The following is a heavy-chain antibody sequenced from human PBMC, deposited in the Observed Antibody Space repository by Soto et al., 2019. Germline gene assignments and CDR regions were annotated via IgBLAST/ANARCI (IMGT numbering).Heavy chain of an antibody. CDR1: GITVSSNY. V-gene: IGHV3-53*01. J-gene: IGHJ4*02. CDR3: ARDLTDGYNYFGFDY. Sequence: EVQVVESGGGLVQPGGSLRLSCAASGITVSSNYMSWVRQAPGKGLDWVSVIYSGGSTYYADSVKGRFTISRDNSKNTLYLQMNSLRAEDTAVYYCARDLTDGYNYFGFDYWGQGTLVTVSS. D-gene: IGHD5-12*01. CDR2: IYSGGST.